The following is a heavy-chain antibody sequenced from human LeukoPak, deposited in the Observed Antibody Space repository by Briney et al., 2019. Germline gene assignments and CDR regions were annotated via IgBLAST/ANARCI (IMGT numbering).Heavy chain of an antibody. Sequence: SETLSLTCTVSGGSISSYYWSWIRQPPGKGLEWIGYIYYSGSTKYNPSLKSRGSISVDTSKNQFSLKLSSVTAADTAVYYCARGAGAGYNLQPFDYWGQGTLVTVSS. J-gene: IGHJ4*02. D-gene: IGHD5-24*01. CDR3: ARGAGAGYNLQPFDY. V-gene: IGHV4-59*08. CDR1: GGSISSYY. CDR2: IYYSGST.